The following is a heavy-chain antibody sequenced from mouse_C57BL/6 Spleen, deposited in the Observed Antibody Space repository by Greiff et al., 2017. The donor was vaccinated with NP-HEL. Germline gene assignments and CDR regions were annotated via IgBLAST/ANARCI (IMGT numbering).Heavy chain of an antibody. CDR1: GYSFTGYF. V-gene: IGHV1-20*01. D-gene: IGHD1-1*01. CDR3: ARITTVVATVDY. Sequence: VQLQQSGPELVKPGDSVKISCKASGYSFTGYFMNWVMQSHGKSLEWIGRINPYKGDKCYNQKFKGKATLTVDKSSSTAHMELRSLTSEDSAVYYCARITTVVATVDYWGQGTTLTVSS. CDR2: INPYKGDK. J-gene: IGHJ2*01.